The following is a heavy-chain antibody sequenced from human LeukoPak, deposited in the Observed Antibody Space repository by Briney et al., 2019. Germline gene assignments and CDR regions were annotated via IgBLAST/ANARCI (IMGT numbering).Heavy chain of an antibody. CDR3: ARDPSYDQGLDY. CDR2: TYYRSKWVY. J-gene: IGHJ4*02. Sequence: SQTLSLTCAISGDSVSSNTAAWYWIRQSPSRGLEWLGRTYYRSKWVYQYAESVRSRITINVYTSKNQFSLQLSSVTPEDTAVYYCARDPSYDQGLDYWGQGTLVTVSS. D-gene: IGHD3-3*01. V-gene: IGHV6-1*01. CDR1: GDSVSSNTAA.